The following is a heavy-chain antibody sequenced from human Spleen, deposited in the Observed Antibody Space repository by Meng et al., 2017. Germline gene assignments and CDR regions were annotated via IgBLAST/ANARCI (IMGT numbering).Heavy chain of an antibody. CDR2: INQDGSEK. Sequence: GESLKISCAASGFTFSSYAMTWVRQAPGKGLEWVANINQDGSEKYYLDSVKGRFTISRDDAKSSLYLQMNSLRVEDTAVYYCARGHSGVWGQGTLVTVSS. CDR1: GFTFSSYA. V-gene: IGHV3-7*01. J-gene: IGHJ4*02. CDR3: ARGHSGV.